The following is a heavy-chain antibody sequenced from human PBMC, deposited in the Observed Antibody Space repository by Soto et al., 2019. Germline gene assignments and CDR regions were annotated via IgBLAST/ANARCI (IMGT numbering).Heavy chain of an antibody. D-gene: IGHD1-26*01. CDR1: GGSISSYY. Sequence: SETLSLTCTVSGGSISSYYWSWIPQPPGKGLEWIGYIYNSGSTNYNPSLKSRVTISVDTSKNQFSLKLSSVTAADTAVYYCARTDSGSYGDHFDYWGQGALVTVSS. CDR3: ARTDSGSYGDHFDY. V-gene: IGHV4-59*01. J-gene: IGHJ4*02. CDR2: IYNSGST.